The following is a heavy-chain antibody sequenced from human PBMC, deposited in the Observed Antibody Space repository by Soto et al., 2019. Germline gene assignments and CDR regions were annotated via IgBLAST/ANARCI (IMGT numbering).Heavy chain of an antibody. CDR2: IGGSGRKT. CDR1: GFIFSSYA. CDR3: AKDGLSDSPSAIDY. D-gene: IGHD6-13*01. J-gene: IGHJ4*02. Sequence: PGGSLRLSCAASGFIFSSYAMSWVRQAPGKGLEWVAGIGGSGRKTYYADSVKGRFSISRDNSKNSLFLQMNSLSADDTAIYYCAKDGLSDSPSAIDYWGLGTLVTVS. V-gene: IGHV3-23*01.